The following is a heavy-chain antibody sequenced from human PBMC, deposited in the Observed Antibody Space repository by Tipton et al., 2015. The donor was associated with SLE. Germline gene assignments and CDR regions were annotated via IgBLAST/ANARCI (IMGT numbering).Heavy chain of an antibody. CDR2: IYPGDSDT. CDR1: GYSFTSYW. D-gene: IGHD3-16*01. Sequence: LVQSGAEVKKPGESLRFSCKGSGYSFTSYWISWVCQMPGKGLEWMGIIYPGDSDTRYSPSFQGQITISADKSISTTYLQWSSLKASDTAMYYCATPRGGGAYGDAFDIWGKVARVTFAS. CDR3: ATPRGGGAYGDAFDI. J-gene: IGHJ3*02. V-gene: IGHV5-51*01.